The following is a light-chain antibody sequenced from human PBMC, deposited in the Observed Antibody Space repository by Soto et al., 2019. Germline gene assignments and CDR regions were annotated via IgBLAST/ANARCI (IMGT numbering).Light chain of an antibody. J-gene: IGLJ1*01. CDR1: SSDVGGYNY. CDR3: SSYTSSGSYV. V-gene: IGLV2-14*01. Sequence: QSALTQPASVSGSPGQSITISCTGTSSDVGGYNYVSWYQQHPGKAPKRMIYDVSNRPSGVSNRFSGSKSGNTASLTISGLQAEDEADYYCSSYTSSGSYVFGSGTKVTVL. CDR2: DVS.